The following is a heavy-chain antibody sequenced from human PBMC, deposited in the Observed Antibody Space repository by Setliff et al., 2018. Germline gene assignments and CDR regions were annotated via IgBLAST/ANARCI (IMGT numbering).Heavy chain of an antibody. CDR2: IKQDGSEK. V-gene: IGHV3-7*01. CDR1: GFTFSRYW. J-gene: IGHJ4*02. Sequence: GGSLRLSCAASGFTFSRYWMSWVRQAPGKGLEWVANIKQDGSEKYYVDSVKGRFTISRDNAKNSLYLQMNSLRAEDTAVYYCARDGGEYRGQGTLVTVSS. CDR3: ARDGGEY. D-gene: IGHD3-16*01.